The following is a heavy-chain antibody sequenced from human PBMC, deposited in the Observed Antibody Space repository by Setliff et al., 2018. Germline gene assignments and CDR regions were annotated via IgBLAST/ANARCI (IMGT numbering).Heavy chain of an antibody. CDR1: GGSISSSSYY. Sequence: SETLSLTCTVSGGSISSSSYYWGWIRQPPGKGLEWIGSIYYRGSTYYNPSLKSRVTISVDTSKNQFSLKLSSVTAADTAVYYCARGGYSRGPPVYYFDYWGQGTLVTVSS. CDR2: IYYRGST. J-gene: IGHJ4*02. CDR3: ARGGYSRGPPVYYFDY. V-gene: IGHV4-39*07. D-gene: IGHD5-12*01.